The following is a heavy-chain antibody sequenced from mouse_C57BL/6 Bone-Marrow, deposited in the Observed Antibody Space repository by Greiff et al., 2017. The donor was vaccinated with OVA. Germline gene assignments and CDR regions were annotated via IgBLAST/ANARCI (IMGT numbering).Heavy chain of an antibody. CDR2: ISSGGSYT. D-gene: IGHD1-1*01. V-gene: IGHV5-6*01. Sequence: EVKVVESGGDLVKPGGSLKLSCAASGFTFSSYGMSWVRQTPDKRLEWVATISSGGSYTYYPDSVKGRFTISIDNAKNTLYLQMSSLKSEDTAMYYCASPMYYYGSSYGFDVWGTGTTVTVSS. CDR1: GFTFSSYG. CDR3: ASPMYYYGSSYGFDV. J-gene: IGHJ1*03.